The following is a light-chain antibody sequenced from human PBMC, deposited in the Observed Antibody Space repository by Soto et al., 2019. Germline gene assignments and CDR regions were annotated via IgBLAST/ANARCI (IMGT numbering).Light chain of an antibody. CDR3: QSYDSSLSGAV. CDR2: GNS. V-gene: IGLV1-40*01. Sequence: QSVLAQPPSVSGARGQRVTISCTGSSSNIGAGYDVHWYQQLPGTAPKLLIYGNSNRPSGVPDRFSGSKSGTSASLAITGLQPEDEADYYCQSYDSSLSGAVFGGGTQLTVL. CDR1: SSNIGAGYD. J-gene: IGLJ7*01.